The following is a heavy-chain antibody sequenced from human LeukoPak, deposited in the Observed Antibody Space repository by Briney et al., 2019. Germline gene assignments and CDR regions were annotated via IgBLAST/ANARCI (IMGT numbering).Heavy chain of an antibody. CDR2: ITSGGST. J-gene: IGHJ4*02. CDR3: AKRLPVVGDRNRAVDY. V-gene: IGHV3-23*01. Sequence: QPGGSLRLSCAASGFTFSNYAMNWVRQAPGKGLEWVSVITSGGSTYYADSVKGRFTISRDNSKNTLYLQMNSLRAEDTAVYYCAKRLPVVGDRNRAVDYWGQGTLVTVSS. D-gene: IGHD2-21*02. CDR1: GFTFSNYA.